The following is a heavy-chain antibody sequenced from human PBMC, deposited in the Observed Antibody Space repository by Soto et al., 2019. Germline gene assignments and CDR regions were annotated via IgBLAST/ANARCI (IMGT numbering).Heavy chain of an antibody. V-gene: IGHV1-24*01. CDR1: GYSLNELS. CDR3: ATGGPAGDFDN. D-gene: IGHD3-10*01. J-gene: IGHJ4*02. Sequence: QVHLVQSGAEVKKPGASVKVSCKVSGYSLNELSIHWVRQAPGKGREWMGGFDPEDGEIIYAQKFQGRVTMTEDTSTDTANMDLSSLRSEDTAVYYCATGGPAGDFDNWGQGTLVTVSS. CDR2: FDPEDGEI.